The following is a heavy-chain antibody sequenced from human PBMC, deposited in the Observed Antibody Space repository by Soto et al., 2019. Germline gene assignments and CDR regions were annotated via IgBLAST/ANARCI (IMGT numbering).Heavy chain of an antibody. J-gene: IGHJ6*02. CDR1: GGSISSGGYS. CDR2: IYHSGST. V-gene: IGHV4-30-2*01. Sequence: SETLSLTCAVSGGSISSGGYSWSWIRQPPGKGLEWIGYIYHSGSTYYNPSLKSRVTISVDRSKNQFSLKLSSVTAADTAVYYCAREYYYGMDVWGQGTTVTVSS. CDR3: AREYYYGMDV.